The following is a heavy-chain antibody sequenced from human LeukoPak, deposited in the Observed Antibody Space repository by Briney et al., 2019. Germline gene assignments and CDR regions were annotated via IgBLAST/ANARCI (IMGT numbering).Heavy chain of an antibody. Sequence: SETLSLTCTVSGGSISSGAYYWSWIRQHPGKGLEWIGYIYYSGTTYYNPSLKSRVTISVDTSKNQFSLKLSSVTAADTAVYYCAREIPYNWTYAAYWGQGTLVTVSS. V-gene: IGHV4-31*03. J-gene: IGHJ4*02. CDR2: IYYSGTT. CDR1: GGSISSGAYY. CDR3: AREIPYNWTYAAY. D-gene: IGHD1-7*01.